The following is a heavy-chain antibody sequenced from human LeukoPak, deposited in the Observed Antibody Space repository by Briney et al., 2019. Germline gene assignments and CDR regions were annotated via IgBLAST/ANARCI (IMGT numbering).Heavy chain of an antibody. J-gene: IGHJ4*02. V-gene: IGHV3-7*01. CDR1: GFTLSNYW. CDR3: ALNMIGGQIFDF. CDR2: IKRDGSEK. Sequence: GGSLRLSCAASGFTLSNYWMSWVRQAPGKGLEWVADIKRDGSEKHYVDSVKGRFTISRDDAKSSLYLQMNSLRVEDTAVYYCALNMIGGQIFDFWGQGTLVTVSS. D-gene: IGHD3-16*01.